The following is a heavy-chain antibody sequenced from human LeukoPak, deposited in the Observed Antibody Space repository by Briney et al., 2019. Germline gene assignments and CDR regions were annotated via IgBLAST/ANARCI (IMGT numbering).Heavy chain of an antibody. CDR1: GGSIINYDYY. CDR3: ARCVEMATIWAWYYYYYMDV. CDR2: IYHSGST. Sequence: PSETLSLTCTVSGGSIINYDYYWGWIRQAPGKGLEWIGYIYHSGSTKYNPSLKSRVTISVDTSKNQFSLKLSSVTAADTAVYYCARCVEMATIWAWYYYYYMDVWGKGTTVTVSS. V-gene: IGHV4-61*05. J-gene: IGHJ6*03. D-gene: IGHD5-24*01.